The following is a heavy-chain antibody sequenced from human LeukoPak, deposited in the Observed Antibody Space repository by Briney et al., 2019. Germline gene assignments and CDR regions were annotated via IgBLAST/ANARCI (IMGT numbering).Heavy chain of an antibody. CDR2: IKSKTDGGTT. Sequence: PGGSLRLSCAASGFTFSNAWMSWVRQAPGKGLEWVGRIKSKTDGGTTDYAAPVKGRFTISRDDSKNTLYLQMNSLKTEDTAVYYCTTGPTRWLQLRLYYYFDYWGQGTLVTVSS. CDR1: GFTFSNAW. J-gene: IGHJ4*02. CDR3: TTGPTRWLQLRLYYYFDY. D-gene: IGHD5-24*01. V-gene: IGHV3-15*01.